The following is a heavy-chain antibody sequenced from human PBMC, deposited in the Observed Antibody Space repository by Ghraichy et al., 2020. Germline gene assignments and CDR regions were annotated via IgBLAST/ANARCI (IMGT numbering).Heavy chain of an antibody. CDR1: GFTFSNFA. CDR2: SNNGGVA. J-gene: IGHJ3*02. Sequence: GGSLRLSCAASGFTFSNFAMHWVRQAPGKRLEHISISNNGGVAYYPDSMKGRFTVSRDNSRDTLYLLMSSLRLEDTALYYCVKSAAPTISGGAFDMWGQGTMVTVSS. V-gene: IGHV3-64D*06. CDR3: VKSAAPTISGGAFDM. D-gene: IGHD1-26*01.